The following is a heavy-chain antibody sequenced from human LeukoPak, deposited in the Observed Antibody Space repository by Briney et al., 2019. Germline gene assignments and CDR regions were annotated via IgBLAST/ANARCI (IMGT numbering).Heavy chain of an antibody. CDR2: ISAYNGNT. Sequence: ASVKVSCKASGYTFTSYGISWVRQAPGQGLEWMGWISAYNGNTNYAQKLQGRVTMTTDTSTSTAYMELRSLRSDDTAVYYCARLQSSSPFYYYYYMDVWGKGTTDTVSS. D-gene: IGHD6-6*01. V-gene: IGHV1-18*01. CDR1: GYTFTSYG. CDR3: ARLQSSSPFYYYYYMDV. J-gene: IGHJ6*03.